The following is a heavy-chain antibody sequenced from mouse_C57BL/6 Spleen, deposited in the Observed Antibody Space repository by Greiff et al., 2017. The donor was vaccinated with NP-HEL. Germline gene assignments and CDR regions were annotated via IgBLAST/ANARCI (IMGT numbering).Heavy chain of an antibody. Sequence: QVQLKQPGAELVKPGASVKLSCKASGYTFTSYWMQWVKQRPGQGLEWIGEIDPSDSYTNYNQKFKGKATLTVDTSSSTAYMQLSSLTSEDSAVYYCASPWAYWGQGTLVTVSA. CDR1: GYTFTSYW. CDR2: IDPSDSYT. V-gene: IGHV1-50*01. CDR3: ASPWAY. J-gene: IGHJ3*01.